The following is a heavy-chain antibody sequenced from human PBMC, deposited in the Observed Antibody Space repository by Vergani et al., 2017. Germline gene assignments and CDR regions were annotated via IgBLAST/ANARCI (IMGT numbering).Heavy chain of an antibody. V-gene: IGHV3-23*04. D-gene: IGHD5-18*01. J-gene: IGHJ4*02. CDR3: AELYGDDGYSPF. CDR1: GFTFSNYG. Sequence: EVQLVESGGGLVKPGGSLRLSCGASGFTFSNYGMHWVRQAPGKGLEWVSAISGSGGSTYYADSVKGRFIISRDDSKNTLYLQMSSLRVEDTAIYYCAELYGDDGYSPFWGQGTLVTASS. CDR2: ISGSGGST.